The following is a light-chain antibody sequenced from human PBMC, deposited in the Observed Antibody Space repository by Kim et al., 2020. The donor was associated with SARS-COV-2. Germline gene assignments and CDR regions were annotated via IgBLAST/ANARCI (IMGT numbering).Light chain of an antibody. J-gene: IGKJ1*01. CDR3: HQYNDWPPLT. V-gene: IGKV3-15*01. CDR2: GAS. CDR1: QSVNNN. Sequence: EIVLTQSPATLSVSPGDRATLSCRASQSVNNNLAWYQQKPGQAPRLLIHGASTRATDIPARFSGSGSGTEFTLTISSLQSEDFAVYYCHQYNDWPPLTFGQGTKLDIK.